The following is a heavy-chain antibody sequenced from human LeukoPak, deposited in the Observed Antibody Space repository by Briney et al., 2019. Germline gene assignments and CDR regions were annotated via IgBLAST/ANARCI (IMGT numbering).Heavy chain of an antibody. J-gene: IGHJ3*02. CDR2: ISSSSSTI. D-gene: IGHD4-23*01. CDR3: AKLTVVTPNYAFDI. V-gene: IGHV3-48*01. Sequence: GGSLRLSRAASGFTFSSYSITRVRQAPGKWLECVSYISSSSSTIYYAASVKGRFTISRDNAKNSLYLQMNSLRAEDTAVYYCAKLTVVTPNYAFDIWGQGTMVTVSS. CDR1: GFTFSSYS.